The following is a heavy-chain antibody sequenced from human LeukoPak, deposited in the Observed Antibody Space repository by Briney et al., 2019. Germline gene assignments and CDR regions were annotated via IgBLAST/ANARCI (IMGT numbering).Heavy chain of an antibody. Sequence: PGGSLRLSCAASGFTFDDYTMHWVRQAPGKGLVWVSRIDTDGSTTRYADSVKGRFTISRDNAENTLYLQMDSLRAEDTALYYCARTRRNAFDIWGQGTMVTVSP. CDR2: IDTDGSTT. CDR3: ARTRRNAFDI. CDR1: GFTFDDYT. D-gene: IGHD1-1*01. J-gene: IGHJ3*02. V-gene: IGHV3-74*01.